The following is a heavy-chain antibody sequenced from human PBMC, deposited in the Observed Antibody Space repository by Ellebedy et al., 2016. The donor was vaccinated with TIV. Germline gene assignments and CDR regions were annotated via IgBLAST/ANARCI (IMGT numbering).Heavy chain of an antibody. D-gene: IGHD6-13*01. CDR3: AKRLTAAGSGQYYYGMDV. J-gene: IGHJ6*02. Sequence: GESLKISXAASGFTFSSYAVSWVRQAPGKGLEWVSAISVSGDRTYYGDSVKGRFTITRDDSKNTLYLQMNSLRAGDTAVYYCAKRLTAAGSGQYYYGMDVWGQGTTVTVSS. V-gene: IGHV3-23*01. CDR1: GFTFSSYA. CDR2: ISVSGDRT.